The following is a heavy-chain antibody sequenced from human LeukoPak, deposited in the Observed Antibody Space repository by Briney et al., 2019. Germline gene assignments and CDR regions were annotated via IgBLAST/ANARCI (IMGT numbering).Heavy chain of an antibody. Sequence: SETLSLTCTVSGGSIGSSSYYWVWIRQPPGKGLEWLGTIYYTGTTYYNPSLKSRVTMSVDTSKNQFSLKLRSVTAADTAVYYCAREPADGSGASEYWCQGTLVTVSS. CDR3: AREPADGSGASEY. CDR1: GGSIGSSSYY. V-gene: IGHV4-39*02. CDR2: IYYTGTT. D-gene: IGHD3-10*01. J-gene: IGHJ4*02.